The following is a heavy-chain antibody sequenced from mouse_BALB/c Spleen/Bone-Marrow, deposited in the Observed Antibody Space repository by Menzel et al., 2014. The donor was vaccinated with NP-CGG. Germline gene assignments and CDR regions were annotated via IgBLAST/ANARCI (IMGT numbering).Heavy chain of an antibody. CDR3: VRKRNGDEGGDGDG. V-gene: IGHV10-1*02. CDR2: IRTKSNNYAT. Sequence: VMLLESGGGLVQPKGSLKLSCAASGFPFNTYAMNWVRQAPGKGLEWVARIRTKSNNYATYYADSVKDRFTISRDDSQSMLYRQRNNRKTEDTARDYWVRKRNGDEGGDGDGGGAGNTVTVSS. D-gene: IGHD4-1*01. CDR1: GFPFNTYA. J-gene: IGHJ1*01.